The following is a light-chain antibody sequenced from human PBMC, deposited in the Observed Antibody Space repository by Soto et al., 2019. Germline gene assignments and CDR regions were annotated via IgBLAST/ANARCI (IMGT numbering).Light chain of an antibody. CDR2: GAT. CDR1: ESVGDY. V-gene: IGKV3-20*01. Sequence: EIVLTQSPGALSLSPGEGATLSCWASESVGDYLAWYQQKPGQAPRLLIYGATKRTSGTPDRFSGTGSETAFTLAISRLEPGDFAVYYCQQYVTSPAITFGQGTRLEIK. CDR3: QQYVTSPAIT. J-gene: IGKJ5*01.